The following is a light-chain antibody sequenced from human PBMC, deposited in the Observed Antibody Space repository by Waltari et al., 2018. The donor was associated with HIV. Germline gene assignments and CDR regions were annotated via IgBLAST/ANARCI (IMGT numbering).Light chain of an antibody. V-gene: IGKV1-39*01. J-gene: IGKJ1*01. CDR2: AAS. CDR1: QNISSY. Sequence: DIQMTQSPSSLSASVGDRVTITCRASQNISSYLNWYQQKPGKAPKLLIYAASSLQSGVPSRFSGSGSGTDFTLTISSLQPEDFATYYCQQSYSTLPTFGRGTKVEIK. CDR3: QQSYSTLPT.